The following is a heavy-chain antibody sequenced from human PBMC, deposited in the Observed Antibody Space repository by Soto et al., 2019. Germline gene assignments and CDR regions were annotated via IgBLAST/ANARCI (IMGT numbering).Heavy chain of an antibody. V-gene: IGHV3-23*01. J-gene: IGHJ5*02. CDR3: VKFQGRFLTGYHFNWFDP. CDR2: ISGSGGST. CDR1: GFTFSSYA. Sequence: GGSLRLSCAASGFTFSSYAMSWVRQAPGKGLEWVSAISGSGGSTYYADSVKGRFTISRDNSKNTLYLQMNSLRAEDTAVYYCVKFQGRFLTGYHFNWFDPWGQGTLVTVSS. D-gene: IGHD3-9*01.